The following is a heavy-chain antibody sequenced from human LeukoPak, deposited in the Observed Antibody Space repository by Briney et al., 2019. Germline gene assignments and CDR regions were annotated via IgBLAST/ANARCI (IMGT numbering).Heavy chain of an antibody. CDR3: SRMDRLSASRTTGWCDP. CDR1: GYTFTSYG. V-gene: IGHV1-8*01. D-gene: IGHD3-3*02. J-gene: IGHJ5*02. CDR2: MNHESGDT. Sequence: GASVKLSCTASGYTFTSYGLHWVRQATGQGLEWMGGMNHESGDTVYAEKVQGRVTMTRDTSKHTPYLEMHSLGSEATSAHYCSRMDRLSASRTTGWCDPWGQGTLVTVSS.